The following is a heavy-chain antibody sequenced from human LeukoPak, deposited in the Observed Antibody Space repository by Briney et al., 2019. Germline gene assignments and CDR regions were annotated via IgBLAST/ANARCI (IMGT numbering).Heavy chain of an antibody. V-gene: IGHV1-69*05. CDR1: GGTFSSYA. Sequence: GASVKVSCKASGGTFSSYAISWVRQAPGQGLEWMGGIIPIFGTANYAQKFQGRVTITTDESTSTAYMELSSLRSEDTAVYYCARCSSSTSHNWFDPWGQGTLVTVSS. CDR3: ARCSSSTSHNWFDP. CDR2: IIPIFGTA. J-gene: IGHJ5*02. D-gene: IGHD2-2*01.